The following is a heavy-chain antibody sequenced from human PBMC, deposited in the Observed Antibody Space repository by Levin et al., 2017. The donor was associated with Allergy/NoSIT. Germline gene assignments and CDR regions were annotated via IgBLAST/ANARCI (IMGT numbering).Heavy chain of an antibody. J-gene: IGHJ4*02. CDR1: GFSFSSYV. CDR3: VKGGWLDS. CDR2: VTESGGTT. D-gene: IGHD6-19*01. Sequence: LSLTCAASGFSFSSYVMTWVRQAPGKGLEWVSAVTESGGTTYYADSVKGRFTVSRDNSENTMYLQMNTLRVDDTAVYYCVKGGWLDSWGQGSLVIVSS. V-gene: IGHV3-23*01.